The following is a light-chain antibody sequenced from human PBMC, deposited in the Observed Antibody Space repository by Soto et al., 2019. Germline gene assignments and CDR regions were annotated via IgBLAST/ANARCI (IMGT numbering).Light chain of an antibody. CDR2: AAS. V-gene: IGKV1-39*01. Sequence: DIQMTQSPSSLSASVGDRVTITCRASQSLRSYLNWYQQKPGKAPKLLIYAASSLQSGGPSRFSGSGSGTDFNLTISSLQPEDFATYFCQQSYSTPITFGQGTRLEI. CDR3: QQSYSTPIT. J-gene: IGKJ5*01. CDR1: QSLRSY.